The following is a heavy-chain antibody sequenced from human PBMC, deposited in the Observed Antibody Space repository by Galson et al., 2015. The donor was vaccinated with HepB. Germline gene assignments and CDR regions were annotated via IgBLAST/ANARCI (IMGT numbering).Heavy chain of an antibody. J-gene: IGHJ2*01. CDR3: ARDRGVTTANSAYFDL. D-gene: IGHD4-17*01. CDR1: GYSINSGYF. CDR2: IYHSGYS. Sequence: ETLSLTCTVSGYSINSGYFWGWIRQPPGKGLEWTGSIYHSGYSYYSPSLKSRVTISVDTSKNQFSLKLDSVTAADTAVYYCARDRGVTTANSAYFDLWGRGTLVTVSS. V-gene: IGHV4-38-2*02.